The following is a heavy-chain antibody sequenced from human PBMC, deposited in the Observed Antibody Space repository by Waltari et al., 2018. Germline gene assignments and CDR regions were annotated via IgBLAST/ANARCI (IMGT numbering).Heavy chain of an antibody. Sequence: QVQLHQWGAGLLKPSEPLSLTCAVYCGSFSGYYWSLIRQPPGKGLEWIGEINHSGSTNYNPSLKSRVTISVDTSKNQFSLKLSSVTAADTAVYYCARNPRAALVVYAYNWFDPWGQGTLVTVSS. CDR3: ARNPRAALVVYAYNWFDP. D-gene: IGHD2-8*02. CDR1: CGSFSGYY. CDR2: INHSGST. J-gene: IGHJ5*02. V-gene: IGHV4-34*01.